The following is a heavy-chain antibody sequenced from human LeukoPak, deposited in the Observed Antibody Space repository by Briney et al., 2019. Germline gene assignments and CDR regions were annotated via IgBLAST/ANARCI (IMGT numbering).Heavy chain of an antibody. V-gene: IGHV3-15*01. CDR1: GFTVISNY. Sequence: GGSLRLSCTVSGFTVISNYMSWVRRAPGKGLEWVGRIKGKTDGGTTDYAAPVKGRFTISRDDSKNTLYLQMNSLKTEDTAVYYCTTDPVPAAILGSDAFDIWGQGTMVTVSS. J-gene: IGHJ3*02. CDR2: IKGKTDGGTT. D-gene: IGHD2-2*02. CDR3: TTDPVPAAILGSDAFDI.